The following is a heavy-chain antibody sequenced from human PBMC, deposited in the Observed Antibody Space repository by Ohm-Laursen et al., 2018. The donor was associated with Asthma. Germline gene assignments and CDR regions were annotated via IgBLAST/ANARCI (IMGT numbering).Heavy chain of an antibody. CDR1: GSTFSRYS. V-gene: IGHV3-21*01. J-gene: IGHJ1*01. Sequence: SLRLSCAASGSTFSRYSLHWLRQIPGKGLEWVASISTASSFIYYADSVRGRFPTARDNARSSVYLQMNSLRAEDTAIYYCARIGPEWELPGREYSLHHWGQGTQVTVSS. D-gene: IGHD1-26*01. CDR3: ARIGPEWELPGREYSLHH. CDR2: ISTASSFI.